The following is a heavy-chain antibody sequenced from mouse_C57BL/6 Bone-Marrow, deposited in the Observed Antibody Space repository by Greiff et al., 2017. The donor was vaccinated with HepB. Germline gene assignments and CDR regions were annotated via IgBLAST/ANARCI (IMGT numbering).Heavy chain of an antibody. Sequence: QVQLKQSGAELVKPGASVKLSCKASGYTFTSYWMHWVKQSPGRGLEWIGRIDPNSGGTKYNEKFKSKATLTVDKPSSTAYMQLSSLTSEDSAVYYCARSAYYSDYCAMDYWGRGTSVTVSS. D-gene: IGHD2-12*01. V-gene: IGHV1-72*01. CDR2: IDPNSGGT. CDR1: GYTFTSYW. J-gene: IGHJ4*01. CDR3: ARSAYYSDYCAMDY.